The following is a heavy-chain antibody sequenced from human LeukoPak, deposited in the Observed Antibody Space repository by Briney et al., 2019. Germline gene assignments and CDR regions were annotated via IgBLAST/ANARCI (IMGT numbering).Heavy chain of an antibody. V-gene: IGHV4-4*07. CDR1: GGSISSYY. J-gene: IGHJ4*02. CDR2: IYTSGST. Sequence: SETLSLTCTVSGGSISSYYWSWIRQPAGKGLEWIGRIYTSGSTNYNPSLKSRVTMSVDTSKNQFSLKLSSVTAADTAVYYCARAVEGNNHRITIFGVLITPPYFDYWGQGTLVTVSS. D-gene: IGHD3-3*01. CDR3: ARAVEGNNHRITIFGVLITPPYFDY.